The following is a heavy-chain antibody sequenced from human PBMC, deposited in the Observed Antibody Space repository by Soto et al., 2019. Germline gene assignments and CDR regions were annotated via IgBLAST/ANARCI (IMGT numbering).Heavy chain of an antibody. V-gene: IGHV3-30-3*01. CDR3: ARERYPSGYDYYFDY. CDR1: GFPFSSYA. CDR2: ISYDGSNK. J-gene: IGHJ4*02. Sequence: GGSLRLSCAASGFPFSSYAMHWVRPAPGKGLEWVAVISYDGSNKYYADSVKGRFTISRDNSKNTLYLQMNSLRAEDTAVYYCARERYPSGYDYYFDYWGQGTLVTVSS. D-gene: IGHD5-12*01.